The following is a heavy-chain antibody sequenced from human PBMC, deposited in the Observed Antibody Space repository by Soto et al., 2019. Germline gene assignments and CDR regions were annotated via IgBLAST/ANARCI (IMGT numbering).Heavy chain of an antibody. Sequence: SETLSLTCSVSGGSTSSDNYWSGIRQPPGKGLEWIGHIYYSGNTDYNPSLKSRLAISIDTSKNQFSLKLSSVTAADTAVYFCAREGGESSDGLYYFDSWGQGSLVTVSS. V-gene: IGHV4-30-4*01. D-gene: IGHD3-16*01. CDR2: IYYSGNT. CDR1: GGSTSSDNY. CDR3: AREGGESSDGLYYFDS. J-gene: IGHJ4*02.